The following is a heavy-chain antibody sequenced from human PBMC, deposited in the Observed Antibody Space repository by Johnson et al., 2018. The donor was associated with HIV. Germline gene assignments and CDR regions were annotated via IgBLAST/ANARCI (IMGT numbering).Heavy chain of an antibody. Sequence: LVESGGGVVQPGRSLRLSCAASGFIFSSYGMHWVRQAPGKGLEWVAVISYDGSNKYYADSVKGRFTISRDNSKNTLYLQMNSLRAEDTAVYYCARDLAGTERGNAFDIWGQGTMVTVSS. CDR2: ISYDGSNK. CDR3: ARDLAGTERGNAFDI. D-gene: IGHD1-1*01. J-gene: IGHJ3*02. CDR1: GFIFSSYG. V-gene: IGHV3-30*03.